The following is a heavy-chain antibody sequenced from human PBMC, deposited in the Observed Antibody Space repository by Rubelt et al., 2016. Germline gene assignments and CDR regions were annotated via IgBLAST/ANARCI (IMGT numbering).Heavy chain of an antibody. CDR3: ASWPLGYCSGGTCYSFDY. CDR1: GGSISTSFYY. CDR2: MYHSGST. Sequence: QLQLQESGPGLVKPSETLSLTCTVSGGSISTSFYYWGWIRQPPAKGLEWIGTMYHSGSTYYNPSLKSRVTMSVDTSKNQFSLRLSSGTAADTAVYYCASWPLGYCSGGTCYSFDYWGQGTLVTVSS. V-gene: IGHV4-39*07. D-gene: IGHD2-15*01. J-gene: IGHJ4*02.